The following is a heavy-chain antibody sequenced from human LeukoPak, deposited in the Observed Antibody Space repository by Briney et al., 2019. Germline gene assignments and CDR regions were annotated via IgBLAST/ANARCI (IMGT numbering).Heavy chain of an antibody. Sequence: AGGSLRPSCAASGFTFSSYAMSWVRQAPGKGLEWVSDISGSGGITYYADSVKGRFTISRDNSKNTLYLQMNSLRAEDTAVYYCVDRRYDFWSGYYRFWGQGTLVTVSS. J-gene: IGHJ4*02. CDR1: GFTFSSYA. CDR2: ISGSGGIT. CDR3: VDRRYDFWSGYYRF. V-gene: IGHV3-23*01. D-gene: IGHD3-3*01.